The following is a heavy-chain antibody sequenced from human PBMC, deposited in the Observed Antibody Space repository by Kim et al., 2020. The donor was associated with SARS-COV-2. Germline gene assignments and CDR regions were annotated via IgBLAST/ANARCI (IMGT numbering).Heavy chain of an antibody. V-gene: IGHV4-31*03. J-gene: IGHJ4*02. CDR3: ARRRNEYYYDSSGYYYFDY. CDR1: GGSISSGGYY. CDR2: IYYSGST. D-gene: IGHD3-22*01. Sequence: SETLSLTCTVSGGSISSGGYYWSWIRQHPGKGLEWIGYIYYSGSTYYNPSLKSRVTISVDTSKNQFSLKLSSVTAADTAVYYCARRRNEYYYDSSGYYYFDYWGQGTLVTVSS.